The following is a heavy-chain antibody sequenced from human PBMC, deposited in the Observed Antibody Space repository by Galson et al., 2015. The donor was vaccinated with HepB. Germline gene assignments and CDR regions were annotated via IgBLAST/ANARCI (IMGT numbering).Heavy chain of an antibody. CDR2: IKQDGSEK. CDR1: GFTFSSYW. D-gene: IGHD3-3*01. J-gene: IGHJ6*02. V-gene: IGHV3-7*01. Sequence: SLRLSCAASGFTFSSYWMSWVRQAPGKGLEWVANIKQDGSEKYYVDSVKGRFTISRDNAKNSLYLQMNSLRAEDTAVYYCARSGFWSENYVGGMDVWGQGTTVTVSS. CDR3: ARSGFWSENYVGGMDV.